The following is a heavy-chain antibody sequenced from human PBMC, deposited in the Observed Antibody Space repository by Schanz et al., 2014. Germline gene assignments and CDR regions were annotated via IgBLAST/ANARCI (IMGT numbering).Heavy chain of an antibody. CDR1: GFTLSNSD. Sequence: EVQLVESGGGLVKPGGSLRLSCAASGFTLSNSDMHWVRQGTGKGLEWVSTIGYLGDTYYPDSVKGRFTVSRDSGQNSLYLQMNSLSADDTAVFYCAKGMGYCSGGTCYDYYYYGLDVWGQGTTVTVSS. CDR3: AKGMGYCSGGTCYDYYYYGLDV. D-gene: IGHD2-15*01. J-gene: IGHJ6*02. V-gene: IGHV3-13*01. CDR2: IGYLGDT.